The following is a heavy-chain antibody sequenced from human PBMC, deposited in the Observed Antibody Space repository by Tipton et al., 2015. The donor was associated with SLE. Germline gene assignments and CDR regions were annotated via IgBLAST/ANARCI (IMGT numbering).Heavy chain of an antibody. Sequence: TLSLTCAVYGGSFSGYYWSWIRQPPGKGLEWIGEINHSGSTNYNPSLKSRVTISVDTSKNQFSLKLSSVTAADTAVYYCAREGAYDCWSGYQAYPDYWGQGTLVTVSS. CDR3: AREGAYDCWSGYQAYPDY. CDR2: INHSGST. V-gene: IGHV4-34*01. J-gene: IGHJ4*02. D-gene: IGHD3-3*01. CDR1: GGSFSGYY.